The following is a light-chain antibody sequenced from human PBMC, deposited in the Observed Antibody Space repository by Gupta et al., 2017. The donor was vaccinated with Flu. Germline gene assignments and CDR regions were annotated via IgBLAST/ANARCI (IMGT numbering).Light chain of an antibody. J-gene: IGKJ4*01. CDR3: QQSLFTPPT. CDR2: WES. Sequence: NSKSNRKVLRNSNDKKYLGWYRQRPGQPPELLIYWESPRASGVPDRFSGSGSGTDFTLTISSLQAEDVAVYYCQQSLFTPPTFGGGTKVEIE. CDR1: RKVLRNSNDKKY. V-gene: IGKV4-1*01.